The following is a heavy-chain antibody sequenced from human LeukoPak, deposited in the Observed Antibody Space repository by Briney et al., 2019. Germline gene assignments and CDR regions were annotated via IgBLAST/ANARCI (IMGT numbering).Heavy chain of an antibody. Sequence: GGSLRLSCAASGFTFSSYAMSWVRQAPGKGLEWVSAISGSGGSTYYADSVKGRFTISRDNSKNTLYLQMNSLRAEDTAVYYCAKGSEEDYYYYGMDVWGKGTMVTVSS. V-gene: IGHV3-23*01. CDR2: ISGSGGST. CDR1: GFTFSSYA. CDR3: AKGSEEDYYYYGMDV. J-gene: IGHJ6*04. D-gene: IGHD6-25*01.